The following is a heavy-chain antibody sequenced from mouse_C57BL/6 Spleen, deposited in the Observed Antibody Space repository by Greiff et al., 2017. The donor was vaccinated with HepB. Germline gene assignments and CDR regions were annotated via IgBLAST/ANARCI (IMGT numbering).Heavy chain of an antibody. CDR3: GSEGYYHSYAMDY. CDR2: INPSTGGT. J-gene: IGHJ4*01. Sequence: VQLQQSGPELVKPGASVKISCKASGYSFTGYYMNWVKQSPEKSLEWIGEINPSTGGTTYNQKFKAKATLTVDKSSSTAYMQLKSLTSEDSAVYYCGSEGYYHSYAMDYWGQGTSVTVSS. V-gene: IGHV1-42*01. CDR1: GYSFTGYY. D-gene: IGHD2-3*01.